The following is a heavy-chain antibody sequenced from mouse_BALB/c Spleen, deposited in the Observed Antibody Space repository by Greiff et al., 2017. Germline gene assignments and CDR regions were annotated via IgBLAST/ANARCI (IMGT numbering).Heavy chain of an antibody. CDR1: GFTFSSYA. D-gene: IGHD1-1*01. V-gene: IGHV5-6-5*01. Sequence: EVMLVESGGGLVKPGGSLKLSCAASGFTFSSYAMSWVRQTPEKRLEWVASISSGGSTYYSDSVKGRFTISRDNARNILYLQMSSLRSEDTAMYYCARRTVDAMDYWGQGTSVTVSS. CDR2: ISSGGST. J-gene: IGHJ4*01. CDR3: ARRTVDAMDY.